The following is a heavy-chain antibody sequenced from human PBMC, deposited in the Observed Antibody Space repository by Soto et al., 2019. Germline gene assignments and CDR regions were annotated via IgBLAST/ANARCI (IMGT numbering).Heavy chain of an antibody. CDR1: GGTFSSYA. V-gene: IGHV1-69*12. CDR3: AREWAARPIYGMDV. D-gene: IGHD6-6*01. Sequence: QVQLVQSGAEVKKPGSSVKVSCKASGGTFSSYAISWVRQAPGQGLEWMGGIIPIFGTANYAQKFQGRVTITADESTSTAYMELSNLRSEDTAVYYWAREWAARPIYGMDVWGQGTTVTVSS. CDR2: IIPIFGTA. J-gene: IGHJ6*02.